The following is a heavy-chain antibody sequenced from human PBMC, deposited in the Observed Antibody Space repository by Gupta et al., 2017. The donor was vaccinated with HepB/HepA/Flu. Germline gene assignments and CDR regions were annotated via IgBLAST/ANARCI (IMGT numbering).Heavy chain of an antibody. CDR2: INPSGGTT. CDR1: GYTFTTYD. Sequence: GQLVQSGAEVKKPGASVKVSCKASGYTFTTYDMHWARHAPGQGLEWMGIINPSGGTTSYAQSFQGRVTMTRDTSTSTVYMELSSLSSEDTGVYYCARGPVGATTGGFFDFWGQGTMVTVSS. J-gene: IGHJ3*01. D-gene: IGHD1-26*01. V-gene: IGHV1-46*01. CDR3: ARGPVGATTGGFFDF.